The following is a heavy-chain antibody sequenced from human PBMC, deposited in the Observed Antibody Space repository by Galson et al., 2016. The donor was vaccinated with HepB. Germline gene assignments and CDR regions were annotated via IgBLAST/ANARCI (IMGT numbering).Heavy chain of an antibody. CDR3: ARGLYDSSSVGANAFDI. V-gene: IGHV1-8*01. Sequence: SVKVSCKASGYTFTNYDTNWVRQATGQGLEWMGWMNPNSGKIGFAQKFQGRVAMTRNTPISTAYMELSSLRSEDTAVYYCARGLYDSSSVGANAFDIWGQGTMVTVSS. CDR2: MNPNSGKI. J-gene: IGHJ3*02. CDR1: GYTFTNYD. D-gene: IGHD3-22*01.